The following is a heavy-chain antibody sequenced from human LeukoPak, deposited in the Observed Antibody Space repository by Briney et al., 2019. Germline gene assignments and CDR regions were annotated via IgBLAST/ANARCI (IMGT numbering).Heavy chain of an antibody. Sequence: GGSLRLSCVASGFTFSTYVMGWVRQVPGKGLEWVSSVSESGVGTYYADSVKGRFTISRDNSKDTLSLQMNSLRAEDTAVYYCAELGITMIGGVWGKGTTVTISS. J-gene: IGHJ6*04. CDR3: AELGITMIGGV. CDR1: GFTFSTYV. V-gene: IGHV3-23*01. CDR2: VSESGVGT. D-gene: IGHD3-10*02.